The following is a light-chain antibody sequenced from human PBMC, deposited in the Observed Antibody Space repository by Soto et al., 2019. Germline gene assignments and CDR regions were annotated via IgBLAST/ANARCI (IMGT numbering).Light chain of an antibody. CDR3: QHYNSYSEA. Sequence: EIVMTQSPTTLSVSPGDRATLSCRASQSVSISLAWYQQKPGQAPRLLIYGAFTRATGIPARFSGSGSGTEFTLTISSLQPDDFATYYCQHYNSYSEAFGQGTKVDIK. J-gene: IGKJ1*01. CDR2: GAF. V-gene: IGKV3-15*01. CDR1: QSVSIS.